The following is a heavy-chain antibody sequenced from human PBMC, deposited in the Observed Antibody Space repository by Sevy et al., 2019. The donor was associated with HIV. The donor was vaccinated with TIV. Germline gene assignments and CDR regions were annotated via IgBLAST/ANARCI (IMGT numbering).Heavy chain of an antibody. CDR1: GIIFTTSG. Sequence: GGSLRLSCAVSGIIFTTSGMHWVRQAPGKGLEWVAVISYDGRNKFYGDSVKGRFTISRDNSKNILCLQMNSLRAEDMAVYYCAKDFTGYNGMDVWGQGTMVTVSS. J-gene: IGHJ6*02. D-gene: IGHD3-9*01. V-gene: IGHV3-30*18. CDR3: AKDFTGYNGMDV. CDR2: ISYDGRNK.